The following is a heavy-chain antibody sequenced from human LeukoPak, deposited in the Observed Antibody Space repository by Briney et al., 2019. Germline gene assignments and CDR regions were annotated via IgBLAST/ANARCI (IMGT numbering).Heavy chain of an antibody. Sequence: GGSLRLSCAASGFTFSSYSMNWVRQAPGKGLEWVSSISSSSSYIYYADSVKGRFTISRDNAKNSLYPQMNSLRAEDTAVYYCARGIDDGDNWFDPWGQGTLVTVSS. J-gene: IGHJ5*02. V-gene: IGHV3-21*01. CDR1: GFTFSSYS. CDR2: ISSSSSYI. D-gene: IGHD1-1*01. CDR3: ARGIDDGDNWFDP.